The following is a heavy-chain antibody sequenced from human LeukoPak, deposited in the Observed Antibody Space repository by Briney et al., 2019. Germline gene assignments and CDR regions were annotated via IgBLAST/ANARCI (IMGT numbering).Heavy chain of an antibody. CDR2: IKSKTDGGTT. CDR3: TTHKTEYDILTRGGFFDY. V-gene: IGHV3-15*01. Sequence: PGGSLRLSCAASGFTFSNAWMSWVRQAPGTGLEWVGRIKSKTDGGTTDYAAPVKGRFTISKDDSKNTLYLQMNSMKTEDTAVYYCTTHKTEYDILTRGGFFDYWGQGTLVTVSS. J-gene: IGHJ4*02. CDR1: GFTFSNAW. D-gene: IGHD3-9*01.